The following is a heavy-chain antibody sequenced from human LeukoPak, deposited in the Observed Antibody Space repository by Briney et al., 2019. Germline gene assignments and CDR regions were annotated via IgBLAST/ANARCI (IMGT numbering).Heavy chain of an antibody. CDR2: INPNSGGT. Sequence: ASVKVSCKASGYTFTGYYMHWVRQAPGQGLEWMGWINPNSGGTNYAQKFQGRVTMTRDTSISTAYMELSRLRSDGTAVYYCASTYYCSSTSCYGPRQPFDYWGQGTLVTVSS. D-gene: IGHD2-2*01. CDR3: ASTYYCSSTSCYGPRQPFDY. V-gene: IGHV1-2*02. J-gene: IGHJ4*02. CDR1: GYTFTGYY.